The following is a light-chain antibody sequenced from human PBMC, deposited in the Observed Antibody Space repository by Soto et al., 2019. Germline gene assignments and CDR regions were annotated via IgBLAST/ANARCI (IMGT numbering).Light chain of an antibody. J-gene: IGKJ3*01. V-gene: IGKV3-15*01. CDR2: TAS. CDR3: LQYDNWPFT. Sequence: EVVMTQSPATLSVSAGERATLTCRASQSVGSKVLWYQVKPGQAPTLLVYTASIRASGIPARFSGSGSGTEFTLTISSLESEDFTLYYCLQYDNWPFTFGPGTRVDIK. CDR1: QSVGSK.